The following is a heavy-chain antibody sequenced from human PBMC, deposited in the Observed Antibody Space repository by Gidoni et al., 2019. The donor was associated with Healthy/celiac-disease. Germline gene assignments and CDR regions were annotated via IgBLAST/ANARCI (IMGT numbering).Heavy chain of an antibody. CDR3: ARVVSSSWYFDP. D-gene: IGHD6-6*01. CDR1: GFPFSSYA. Sequence: QVQLVESGGGVVQPGRSLRLSCAASGFPFSSYAMPWVRQAPGKGLEWVAVISYDGSNKYYADSVKGRFTISRDNSKNTLYLQMNSLRAEDTAVYYCARVVSSSWYFDPWGRGTLVTVSS. CDR2: ISYDGSNK. V-gene: IGHV3-30*01. J-gene: IGHJ2*01.